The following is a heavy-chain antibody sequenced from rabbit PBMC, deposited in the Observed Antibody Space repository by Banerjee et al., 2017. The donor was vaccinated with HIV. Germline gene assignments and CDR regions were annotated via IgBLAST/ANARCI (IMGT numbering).Heavy chain of an antibody. CDR2: IYGGSSGST. V-gene: IGHV1S40*01. J-gene: IGHJ6*01. D-gene: IGHD8-1*01. Sequence: QSLEESGGDLVKPGASLTLTCIASGFSFNSGYDMCWVRQAPGKGLEWIACIYGGSSGSTYYASWAKGRFTISKTSSTTVTLQMTSLTAADTATYFCARDLGAGSSYWDLWGQGTLVT. CDR1: GFSFNSGYD. CDR3: ARDLGAGSSYWDL.